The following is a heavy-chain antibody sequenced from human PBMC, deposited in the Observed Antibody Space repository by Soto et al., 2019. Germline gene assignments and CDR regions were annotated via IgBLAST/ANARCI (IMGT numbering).Heavy chain of an antibody. CDR1: GFTFSSYG. J-gene: IGHJ1*01. CDR3: ARDYCSGGSCYSVYFQH. CDR2: IWYDGSNK. Sequence: QVQLVESGGGVVQPGRSLRLSCAASGFTFSSYGMHWVRQAPGKGLEWVAVIWYDGSNKYYADSVKGRFTISRDNSKNTLYLQMNSLRAEDTAVYSCARDYCSGGSCYSVYFQHWGQGTLVTVSS. D-gene: IGHD2-15*01. V-gene: IGHV3-33*01.